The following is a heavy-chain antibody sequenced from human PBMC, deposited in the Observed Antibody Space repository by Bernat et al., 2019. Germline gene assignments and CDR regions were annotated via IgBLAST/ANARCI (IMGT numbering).Heavy chain of an antibody. D-gene: IGHD6-13*01. J-gene: IGHJ3*02. CDR2: INSDGSST. V-gene: IGHV3-74*01. Sequence: EEQLVESGGGLVQPGGSLRLSCAASGFTFSSYWMHWVRQAPGKGPVWVSRINSDGSSTSYTDSVKGRFTISRDNAKNTLYLQMNSLRAEDTAVYSWARAQHLPDDAFDIWGQGTLVTVSS. CDR1: GFTFSSYW. CDR3: ARAQHLPDDAFDI.